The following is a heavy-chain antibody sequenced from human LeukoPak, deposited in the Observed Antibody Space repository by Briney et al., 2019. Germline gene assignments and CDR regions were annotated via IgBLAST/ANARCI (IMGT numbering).Heavy chain of an antibody. CDR3: ARHVAWLPPDY. CDR2: IYTSGNT. V-gene: IGHV4-4*07. D-gene: IGHD3-22*01. CDR1: GGSISSYY. J-gene: IGHJ4*02. Sequence: SETLSLTCTVSGGSISSYYWSWIRQPAGKGLEWIGRIYTSGNTKYNPSLKSRVTISIDTSKNQSSLKLGSVTAADTAVYYCARHVAWLPPDYWGQGTLVTVSS.